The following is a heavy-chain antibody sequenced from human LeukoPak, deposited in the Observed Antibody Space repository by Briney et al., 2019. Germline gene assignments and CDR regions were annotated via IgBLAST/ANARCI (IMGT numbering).Heavy chain of an antibody. J-gene: IGHJ4*02. CDR1: GFTVSSNY. Sequence: GGSLRLSCAVSGFTVSSNYMSWVRQAPGKGLEWVSVLYNGGNAYYADSVKGRFTVSRDNSKNTLYLQMNSLRAEDTAVYCCARYDGGSGPFDYWGQGTLVTVSS. D-gene: IGHD3-10*01. V-gene: IGHV3-53*01. CDR3: ARYDGGSGPFDY. CDR2: LYNGGNA.